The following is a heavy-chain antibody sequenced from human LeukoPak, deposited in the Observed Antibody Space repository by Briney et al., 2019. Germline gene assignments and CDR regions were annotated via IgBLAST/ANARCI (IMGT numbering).Heavy chain of an antibody. CDR3: ARTQLGSSNHLM. D-gene: IGHD1-26*01. CDR1: GFTFSSYT. CDR2: ISSTSSYI. V-gene: IGHV3-21*01. J-gene: IGHJ4*02. Sequence: GGSLRLSCAASGFTFSSYTMNWVRQAPGKGLEWVSSISSTSSYINYADSLKGRFTISRDNAKNSLYLQMNSLRAEDTAVYYCARTQLGSSNHLMWGQETLVTVSS.